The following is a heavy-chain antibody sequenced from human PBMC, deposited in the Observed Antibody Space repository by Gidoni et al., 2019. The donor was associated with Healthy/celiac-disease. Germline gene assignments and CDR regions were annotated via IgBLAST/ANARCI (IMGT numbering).Heavy chain of an antibody. CDR2: IWYDGSNK. D-gene: IGHD4-17*01. CDR1: GFTFSSYG. V-gene: IGHV3-33*01. CDR3: ARGSDMTTVTTLGVSGAFDI. Sequence: QVQLVESGGGVVQPGRSLRLSCAASGFTFSSYGMPWVRQAPGKGLEWVEVIWYDGSNKYYADSVKVRLTISRENSKNTLYLQMNSLRAEDTAVYYCARGSDMTTVTTLGVSGAFDIWGQGTMVTVSS. J-gene: IGHJ3*02.